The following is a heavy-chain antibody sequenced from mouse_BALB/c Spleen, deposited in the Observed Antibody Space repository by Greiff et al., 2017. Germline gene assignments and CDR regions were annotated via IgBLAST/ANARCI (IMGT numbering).Heavy chain of an antibody. CDR3: ACNYDAMDY. J-gene: IGHJ4*01. D-gene: IGHD2-1*01. Sequence: EVQLVESGPGLVKPSQSLSLTCTVTGYSITSDYAWNWIRQFPGNKLEWMGYISYSGSTSYNPSLKSRISITRDTSKNQFFLQLNSVTTEDTATYYCACNYDAMDYWGQGTSVTVSS. CDR1: GYSITSDYA. CDR2: ISYSGST. V-gene: IGHV3-2*02.